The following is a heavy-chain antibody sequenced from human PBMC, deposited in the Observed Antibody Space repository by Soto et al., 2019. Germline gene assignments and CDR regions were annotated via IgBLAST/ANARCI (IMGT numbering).Heavy chain of an antibody. D-gene: IGHD2-15*01. CDR3: ARDYCSAGSCYSFDY. J-gene: IGHJ4*02. Sequence: GSLRLSCAASGFTFSSYSMNWVRQAPGKGLEWVSSISSSSSYIYYADSVKGRFTISRDNAKNSLYLQMNSLRAEDTAVYYCARDYCSAGSCYSFDYWGQGTLVTVSS. CDR1: GFTFSSYS. V-gene: IGHV3-21*01. CDR2: ISSSSSYI.